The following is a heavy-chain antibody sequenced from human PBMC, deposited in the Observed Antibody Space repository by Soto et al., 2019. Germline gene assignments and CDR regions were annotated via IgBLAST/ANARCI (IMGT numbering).Heavy chain of an antibody. CDR3: ARVGGGLASLGYYGMDV. V-gene: IGHV1-2*04. J-gene: IGHJ6*02. D-gene: IGHD3-10*01. CDR1: GYTFIGYY. Sequence: ASVKVSCKASGYTFIGYYIHWVRQAPGQGLEWMGWINPNSGGTNYAQRFRGWVTMTRDRSISTAYMELSRLKSDDTAVYYCARVGGGLASLGYYGMDVWGQGTTVTVSS. CDR2: INPNSGGT.